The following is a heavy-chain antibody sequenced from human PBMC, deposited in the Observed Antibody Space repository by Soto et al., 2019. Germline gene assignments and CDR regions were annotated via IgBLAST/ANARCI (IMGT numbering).Heavy chain of an antibody. J-gene: IGHJ4*02. V-gene: IGHV4-59*01. D-gene: IGHD3-10*01. CDR3: AGPKNRGESFDY. CDR1: GVSIRSYF. Sequence: SETLSLTCTVSGVSIRSYFWSWIRQPPGKGLEWIGYTYYTADTKYSPSLESRATISADPSKKQFSLSLGPVSAADTALYFCAGPKNRGESFDYWGQGALVTVSS. CDR2: TYYTADT.